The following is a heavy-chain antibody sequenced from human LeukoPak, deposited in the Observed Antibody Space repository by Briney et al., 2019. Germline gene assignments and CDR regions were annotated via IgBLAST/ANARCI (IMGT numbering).Heavy chain of an antibody. CDR2: ISYDGSNK. Sequence: GGSLRLSCAASGFTFSSYAMHWVRQAPGKGLEWVAVISYDGSNKYYADSVKGRFTISRDNSKNTLYLQMNSLRAEDTAVYYCARGAFSLGYCSSTSCYSFQNWFDPWGQGTLVTVSS. D-gene: IGHD2-2*01. V-gene: IGHV3-30-3*01. J-gene: IGHJ5*02. CDR1: GFTFSSYA. CDR3: ARGAFSLGYCSSTSCYSFQNWFDP.